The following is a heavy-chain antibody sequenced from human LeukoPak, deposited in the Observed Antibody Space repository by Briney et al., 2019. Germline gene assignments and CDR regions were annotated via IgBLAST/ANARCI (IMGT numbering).Heavy chain of an antibody. Sequence: GVSLRLSCAASGFTFSSYSMNWVRQAPGKGLEWVSSISGSSSYIDYADSVKGRFTIPRDNAKNSLYLQMNSLRAEDTAVYYCARDRRTAAAGSPWFDPWGQGTLVTVSS. J-gene: IGHJ5*02. CDR1: GFTFSSYS. D-gene: IGHD6-13*01. V-gene: IGHV3-21*01. CDR3: ARDRRTAAAGSPWFDP. CDR2: ISGSSSYI.